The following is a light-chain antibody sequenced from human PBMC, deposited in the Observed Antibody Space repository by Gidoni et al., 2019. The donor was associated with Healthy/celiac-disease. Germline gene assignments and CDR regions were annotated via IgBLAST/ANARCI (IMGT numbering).Light chain of an antibody. Sequence: SYELTQPHSVSVSPGQTASITCSGDTLGDKYACWYQQKPGQSPVLVIYQDSKRPSGIPERFSGSNSGNTATLTISGTQAMDEADYYCQAWDSSTAVFGGGTKLTVL. J-gene: IGLJ2*01. CDR1: TLGDKY. V-gene: IGLV3-1*01. CDR3: QAWDSSTAV. CDR2: QDS.